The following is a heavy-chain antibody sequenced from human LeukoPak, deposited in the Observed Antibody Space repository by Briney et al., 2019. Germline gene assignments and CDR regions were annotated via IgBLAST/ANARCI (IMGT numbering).Heavy chain of an antibody. CDR3: ARERQDTILHSGAFDI. V-gene: IGHV3-30-3*01. Sequence: GGSLRLSCAASGFTFSTYFMHWVRQAPGKGLEWVADIASDGSHTFYVESVKGRFTISRDNSKNTLYLQMNSLRAEDTAVYFCARERQDTILHSGAFDIWSQGTMVTVSS. CDR2: IASDGSHT. J-gene: IGHJ3*02. CDR1: GFTFSTYF. D-gene: IGHD2-21*01.